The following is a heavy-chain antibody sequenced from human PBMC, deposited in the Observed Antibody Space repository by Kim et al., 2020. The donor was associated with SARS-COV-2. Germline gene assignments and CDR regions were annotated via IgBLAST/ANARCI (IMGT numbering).Heavy chain of an antibody. D-gene: IGHD2-21*01. V-gene: IGHV3-73*01. CDR3: TRSVMATQDWFDP. Sequence: YDASVKGRFTISRDNSKSTAYLPMDGLKTEDTAVYYCTRSVMATQDWFDPWGQGTLVTVSS. J-gene: IGHJ5*02.